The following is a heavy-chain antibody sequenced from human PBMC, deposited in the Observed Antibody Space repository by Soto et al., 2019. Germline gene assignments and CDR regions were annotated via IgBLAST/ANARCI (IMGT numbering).Heavy chain of an antibody. Sequence: SETLSLTCAVSGGSISSGGYYWGWIRPRPGKGLEWIGYIYYSGSTYYNPSLRSRVTISVDTSKNQFSLKLSSVTAADTAVYYCARTPSNRGYYDFWSGPYRGSFDPWGQGTLVTVSS. D-gene: IGHD3-3*01. V-gene: IGHV4-30-4*01. CDR1: GGSISSGGYY. CDR2: IYYSGST. CDR3: ARTPSNRGYYDFWSGPYRGSFDP. J-gene: IGHJ5*02.